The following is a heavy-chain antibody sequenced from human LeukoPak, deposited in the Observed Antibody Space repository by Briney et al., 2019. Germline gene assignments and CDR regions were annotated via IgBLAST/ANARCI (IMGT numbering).Heavy chain of an antibody. CDR2: IYSGGIT. J-gene: IGHJ5*02. CDR1: GFTVSTNY. CDR3: ARVGGPMVRGPFDP. V-gene: IGHV3-53*01. D-gene: IGHD3-10*01. Sequence: GGSLRLSCAASGFTVSTNYMSWVRQAPGKGLEWVPLIYSGGITYYADSVKGRFTISRDNSKNTLYLQMSSLRAEDTAVYYCARVGGPMVRGPFDPWGQGTLVTASS.